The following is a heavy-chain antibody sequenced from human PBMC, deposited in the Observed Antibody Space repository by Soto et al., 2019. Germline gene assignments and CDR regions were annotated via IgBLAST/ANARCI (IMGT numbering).Heavy chain of an antibody. CDR1: GFTFRGFT. V-gene: IGHV3-21*01. Sequence: GGSLRLSCAASGFTFRGFTMNWVRQAPGKGLEWVSTISSNSAYIYYTDALRGRFTISRDNAKNSLHLQMNSLRAEDTAVYYCTRDASRDSSARGWFDPWGPGTLVTVSS. CDR2: ISSNSAYI. D-gene: IGHD6-13*01. CDR3: TRDASRDSSARGWFDP. J-gene: IGHJ5*02.